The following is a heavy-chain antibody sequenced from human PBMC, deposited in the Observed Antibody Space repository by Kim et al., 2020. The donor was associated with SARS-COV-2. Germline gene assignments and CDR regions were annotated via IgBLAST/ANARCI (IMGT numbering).Heavy chain of an antibody. CDR2: ISGSGGST. Sequence: GGSLRLSCAASGFTFSSYAMSWVRQAPGKGLEWVSAISGSGGSTYYADSVKGRFTISRDNSKNTLYLQMNSLRAEDTAVYYCAKDWNGGDLRPSTFDYWGQGTLVTVSS. CDR1: GFTFSSYA. D-gene: IGHD1-1*01. CDR3: AKDWNGGDLRPSTFDY. J-gene: IGHJ4*02. V-gene: IGHV3-23*01.